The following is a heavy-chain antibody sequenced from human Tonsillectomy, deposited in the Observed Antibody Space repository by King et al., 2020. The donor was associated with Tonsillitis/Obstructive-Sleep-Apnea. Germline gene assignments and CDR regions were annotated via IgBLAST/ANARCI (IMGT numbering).Heavy chain of an antibody. CDR2: IGDSTATI. CDR1: GFTFSDFY. D-gene: IGHD3-10*01. J-gene: IGHJ4*02. Sequence: QLVQSGGGLVKPGGSLRLSCEASGFTFSDFYMSWIRQAPGKGLEWVAYIGDSTATIYYAGSVKGRFTISRDNAKNSLFLQMNSLRAEDTAVYYCARDRGGRARECFFDSWGQGTLVTVSS. CDR3: ARDRGGRARECFFDS. V-gene: IGHV3-11*01.